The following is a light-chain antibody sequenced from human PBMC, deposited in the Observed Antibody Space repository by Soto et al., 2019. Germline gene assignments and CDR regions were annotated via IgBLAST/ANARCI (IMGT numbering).Light chain of an antibody. J-gene: IGLJ1*01. V-gene: IGLV2-8*01. CDR2: EVT. CDR1: SSDVGGYNF. Sequence: QSALTQPPSASGSPGQSVTISCTGTSSDVGGYNFVSWYQQHPGKSPKLMIYEVTKRPSVVPDRFSGSKSGNTASMTVYGLQAEDEAAYYCSSYAGNNKYVFGTGTKLTVL. CDR3: SSYAGNNKYV.